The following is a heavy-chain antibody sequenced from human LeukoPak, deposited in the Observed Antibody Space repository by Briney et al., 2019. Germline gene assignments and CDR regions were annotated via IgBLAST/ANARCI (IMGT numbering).Heavy chain of an antibody. Sequence: SETLSLTCTVSGGSLSSYYWSWIRQPPGKGLEWLGSIYYSGSTYYNPSLKSRVTISVDTSKNQFSLKLSSVTAADTAVYYCARHASDTAGRFDPWGQGTLVTVSS. CDR2: IYYSGST. D-gene: IGHD5-18*01. V-gene: IGHV4-39*01. CDR3: ARHASDTAGRFDP. J-gene: IGHJ5*02. CDR1: GGSLSSYY.